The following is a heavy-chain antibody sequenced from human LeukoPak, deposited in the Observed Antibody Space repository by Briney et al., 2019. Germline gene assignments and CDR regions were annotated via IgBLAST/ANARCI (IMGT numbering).Heavy chain of an antibody. CDR1: GGSFSGYY. D-gene: IGHD2/OR15-2a*01. Sequence: SETPSLTCAVYGGSFSGYYWSWIRQPPGKGLEWIGEINHSGSTNYNPSLKSRVTISVDTSKNQFSLKLSSVTAADTAVYYCARGRVLFGFDPWGQGTLVTVSS. CDR3: ARGRVLFGFDP. J-gene: IGHJ5*02. V-gene: IGHV4-34*01. CDR2: INHSGST.